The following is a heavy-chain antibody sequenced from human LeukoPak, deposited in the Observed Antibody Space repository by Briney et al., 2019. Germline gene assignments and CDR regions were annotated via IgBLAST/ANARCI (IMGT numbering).Heavy chain of an antibody. CDR1: EYTPTELS. J-gene: IGHJ3*02. V-gene: IGHV1-24*01. CDR2: FDPEDGEI. CDR3: AADRGDYSGSYWTAFDI. Sequence: ASVKVSCKVSEYTPTELSMHWVRQAPGIGLEWLGGFDPEDGEIIYAQKFQGRVTMSDDTSTDTAYMELGSLRSDDTAVYYCAADRGDYSGSYWTAFDIWGQGTMVTVSS. D-gene: IGHD1-26*01.